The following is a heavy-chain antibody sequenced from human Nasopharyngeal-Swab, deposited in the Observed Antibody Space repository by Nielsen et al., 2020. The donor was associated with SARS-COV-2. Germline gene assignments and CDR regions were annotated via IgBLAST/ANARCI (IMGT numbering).Heavy chain of an antibody. CDR3: ARALTPYYYDSSGYYYRASYYYYGMDV. CDR2: MNPNSGNT. D-gene: IGHD3-22*01. Sequence: WVRQAPGQGLEWMGWMNPNSGNTGYAQKFQGRVTMTRNTSISTAYMGLSSLRSEDTAVYYCARALTPYYYDSSGYYYRASYYYYGMDVWGQGTTVTVSS. J-gene: IGHJ6*02. V-gene: IGHV1-8*01.